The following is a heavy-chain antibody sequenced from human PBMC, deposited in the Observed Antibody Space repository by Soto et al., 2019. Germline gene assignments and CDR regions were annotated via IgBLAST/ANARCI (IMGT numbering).Heavy chain of an antibody. J-gene: IGHJ6*04. Sequence: PSETLSLTCTVSGGSISSSSYYWCWIRQPPGKGLEWIGSIYYSGSTYYNPSLKSRVTISVDTSKNQFSLKLSSVTAADTAVYYCARLVTMVRGVIYYYYGMDVWGKGTTVTASS. CDR3: ARLVTMVRGVIYYYYGMDV. CDR2: IYYSGST. D-gene: IGHD3-10*01. CDR1: GGSISSSSYY. V-gene: IGHV4-39*01.